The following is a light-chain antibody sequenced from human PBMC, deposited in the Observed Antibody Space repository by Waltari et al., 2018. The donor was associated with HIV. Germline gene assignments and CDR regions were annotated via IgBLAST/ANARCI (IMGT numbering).Light chain of an antibody. CDR2: DVI. Sequence: QSALTQPRSLSGSPGQSVTISCTGTSSDVGSYNYVSWYQHHPGKAPNLILYDVIERPSGVPDCFSGSKSGNTASLTISGLQAEDEADYYCCSYAGTYTFVVFGGGTKLTVL. CDR1: SSDVGSYNY. CDR3: CSYAGTYTFVV. J-gene: IGLJ2*01. V-gene: IGLV2-11*01.